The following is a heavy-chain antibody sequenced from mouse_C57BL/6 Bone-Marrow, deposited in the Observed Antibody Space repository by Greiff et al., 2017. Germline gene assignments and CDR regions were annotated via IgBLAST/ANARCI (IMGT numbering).Heavy chain of an antibody. V-gene: IGHV1-18*01. J-gene: IGHJ3*01. D-gene: IGHD3-2*02. CDR3: ARESAAQAWFAY. CDR1: GYTFTDYN. CDR2: INPNNGGT. Sequence: EVQLQQSGPELVKPGASVKIPCKASGYTFTDYNMDWVKQSHGKSLEWIGDINPNNGGTIYNQKFKGKATLTVDKSSSTAYMALRSLTSEDTAVYYCARESAAQAWFAYWGQGTLVTVSA.